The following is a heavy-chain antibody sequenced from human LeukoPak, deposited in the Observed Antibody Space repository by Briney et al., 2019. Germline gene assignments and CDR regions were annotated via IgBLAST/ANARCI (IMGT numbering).Heavy chain of an antibody. CDR2: ISGSGGST. V-gene: IGHV3-23*01. CDR3: ARDGGGYCGGD. CDR1: GFTFSSYA. D-gene: IGHD2-21*01. J-gene: IGHJ4*02. Sequence: GGSLRLSCAASGFTFSSYAMSWVRQAPGKGLEWVSAISGSGGSTYYADSVKGRFTISRDNSKNTLYLQMNSLRAEDTAVYYCARDGGGYCGGDWGQGTLVTVSS.